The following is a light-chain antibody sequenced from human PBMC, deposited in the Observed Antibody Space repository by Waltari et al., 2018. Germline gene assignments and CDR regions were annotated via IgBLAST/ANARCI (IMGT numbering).Light chain of an antibody. CDR3: QQYYSNPAT. CDR2: APS. V-gene: IGKV1-8*01. Sequence: AIRITQSPSPLPASTGDSVTIPCRANQGISNYFAWDQQKPGKAPKLLIYAPSTLESGVPSRFSGSGSGTEFTLTISCLQSEDFAIYYCQQYYSNPATFGQGTKVEIK. J-gene: IGKJ1*01. CDR1: QGISNY.